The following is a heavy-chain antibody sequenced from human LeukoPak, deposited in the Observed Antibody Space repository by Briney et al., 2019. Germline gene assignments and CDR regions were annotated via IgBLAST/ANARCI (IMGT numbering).Heavy chain of an antibody. J-gene: IGHJ4*02. D-gene: IGHD4-17*01. V-gene: IGHV1-18*01. Sequence: ASVTVSFTASGYTFTSYGISWVRQAPGQGLEWMGWISAYNGNTNYAQKLQGRVTMTTDTSTSTAYMELRSLRSDDTAVYYCARDEGLTVTTVSGYWGQGTLVTVSS. CDR1: GYTFTSYG. CDR2: ISAYNGNT. CDR3: ARDEGLTVTTVSGY.